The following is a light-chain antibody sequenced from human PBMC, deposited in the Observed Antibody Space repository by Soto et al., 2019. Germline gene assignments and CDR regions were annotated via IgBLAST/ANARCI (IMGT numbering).Light chain of an antibody. CDR1: QSVSSSY. CDR2: GAS. Sequence: EIVLTQSPGTLSFSPGERATLSCRASQSVSSSYLAWYQQKPGQAPRLLIYGASSRATGIPDRFSGSGSGTDFTLSINRLEPEDFAVYYCLQYGSSPRTFGQGTKVDIK. CDR3: LQYGSSPRT. V-gene: IGKV3-20*01. J-gene: IGKJ1*01.